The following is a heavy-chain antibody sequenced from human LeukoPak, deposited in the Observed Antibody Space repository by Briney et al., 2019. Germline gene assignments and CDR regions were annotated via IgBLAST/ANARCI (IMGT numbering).Heavy chain of an antibody. V-gene: IGHV3-15*01. J-gene: IGHJ6*03. CDR3: TTRSGGHYYYYYMDV. D-gene: IGHD2-15*01. CDR1: GFTFSNAW. Sequence: GGSLRLSCAASGFTFSNAWMSWVRQAPGKGLEWVGRIKSKTDGGTTDYAAPVKGRLTISRDDSKNTLYLQMNSLKTEDTAVYYCTTRSGGHYYYYYMDVWGKGTTVTVSS. CDR2: IKSKTDGGTT.